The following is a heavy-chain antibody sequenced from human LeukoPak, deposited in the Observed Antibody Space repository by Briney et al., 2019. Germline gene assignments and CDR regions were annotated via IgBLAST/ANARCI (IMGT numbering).Heavy chain of an antibody. CDR1: GFTVSSNY. J-gene: IGHJ4*02. D-gene: IGHD3-10*01. V-gene: IGHV3-23*01. Sequence: PGGSLRLSCAASGFTVSSNYMSWVRQAPGKGLEWVSAISGSGGSTYYADSVKGRFTISRDNSKNTLYLQMNSLRAEDTAVYYCASTNLPYGSGSYYFYVGDYWGQGTPVTVSS. CDR2: ISGSGGST. CDR3: ASTNLPYGSGSYYFYVGDY.